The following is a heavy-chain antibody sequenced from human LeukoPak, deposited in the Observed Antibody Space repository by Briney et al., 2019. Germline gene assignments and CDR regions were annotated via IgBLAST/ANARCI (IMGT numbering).Heavy chain of an antibody. D-gene: IGHD2-2*01. CDR2: INPNSGGK. CDR3: ARNQGYCSSTSCPHDDY. CDR1: GYTFTDYY. Sequence: ASVTDSCKASGYTFTDYYMHWLRPAPGQGLAWMGWINPNSGGKNYAQKCQGRVTMTRDTSISTAYMELSRLRSDDTAVYYCARNQGYCSSTSCPHDDYWGQGTLVTVSS. J-gene: IGHJ4*02. V-gene: IGHV1-2*02.